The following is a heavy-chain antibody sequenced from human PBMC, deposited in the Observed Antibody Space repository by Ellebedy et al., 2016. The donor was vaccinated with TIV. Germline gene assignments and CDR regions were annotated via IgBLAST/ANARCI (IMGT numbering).Heavy chain of an antibody. CDR2: IYYSGST. V-gene: IGHV4-39*02. CDR3: ARDPEGPTGGSGSYYWFDP. CDR1: GGSISSSSYY. Sequence: MPSETLSLTCTVSGGSISSSSYYWGWIRQPPGKGLEWIGSIYYSGSTYYNPSLKSRVTISVDTSKNQFSLKLSSVTAADTAVYYCARDPEGPTGGSGSYYWFDPWGQGTLVTVSS. J-gene: IGHJ5*02. D-gene: IGHD3-10*01.